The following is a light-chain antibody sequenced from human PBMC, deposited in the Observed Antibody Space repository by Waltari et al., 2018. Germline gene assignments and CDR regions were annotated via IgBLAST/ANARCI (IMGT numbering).Light chain of an antibody. V-gene: IGLV6-57*04. CDR2: ENN. Sequence: NFMLTQPHSVSESPGKTVTISCTRSSGSIASNHVQWYQQRPGSAPTTVIYENNQRPSGVSDRFSGSIDSSSNSAPLTSSGLKAEDEADYYCQSYYGTDWVFGGGTKLTVL. J-gene: IGLJ3*02. CDR3: QSYYGTDWV. CDR1: SGSIASNH.